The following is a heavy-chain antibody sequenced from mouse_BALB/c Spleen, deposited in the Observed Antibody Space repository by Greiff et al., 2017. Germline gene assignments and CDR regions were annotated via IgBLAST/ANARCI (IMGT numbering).Heavy chain of an antibody. Sequence: DVMLVESGPSLVKPSQTLSLTCSVTGDSITSGYWNWIRKFPGNKLEYMGYISYSGSTYYNPPLKSRISITRDTSKNQYYLQLNSVTTEDTATYYCARSGSSGYGRDYFDYWGQGTTLTVSA. CDR3: ARSGSSGYGRDYFDY. V-gene: IGHV3-8*02. CDR1: GDSITSGY. J-gene: IGHJ2*01. CDR2: ISYSGST. D-gene: IGHD3-1*01.